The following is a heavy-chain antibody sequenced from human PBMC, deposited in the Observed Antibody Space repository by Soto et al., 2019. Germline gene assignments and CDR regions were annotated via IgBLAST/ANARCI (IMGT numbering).Heavy chain of an antibody. Sequence: QVQLVQSGAEVKKPGASVKVSCKASGYTFTRYYIHWVRQAPGQGLAWMGIINPSGSGTSYAQKVQGRVTMTRDTSTSTVYMELSSLRSDDTAVYYCARGLSVGATDFDYWGQGTLVTVSS. CDR2: INPSGSGT. J-gene: IGHJ4*02. V-gene: IGHV1-46*01. D-gene: IGHD1-26*01. CDR1: GYTFTRYY. CDR3: ARGLSVGATDFDY.